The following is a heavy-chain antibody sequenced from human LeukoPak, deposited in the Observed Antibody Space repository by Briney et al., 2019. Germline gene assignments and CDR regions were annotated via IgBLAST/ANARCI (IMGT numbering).Heavy chain of an antibody. D-gene: IGHD3-9*01. CDR1: GGSISNYY. J-gene: IGHJ4*02. CDR3: ARERLGFFEY. Sequence: SETLSLTCTVSGGSISNYYWSWIRQPPGKGLEWIGYIFYSGGTNYNPSLKGRVTISLDTSKNQFSLKLSSVTSADTAVYYCARERLGFFEYWGQGTLVTVSS. V-gene: IGHV4-59*01. CDR2: IFYSGGT.